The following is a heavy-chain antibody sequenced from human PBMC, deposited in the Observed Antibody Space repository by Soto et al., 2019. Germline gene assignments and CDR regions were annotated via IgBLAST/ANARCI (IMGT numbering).Heavy chain of an antibody. Sequence: GESLKISCQGSGYSFTSNWIGWVRQMPGKGLEWVGIINPADSDIEYSPSFQGQVTISADKSIGTAYLQWSSLKASDTAMYYCARHQRDVASRKIDCWGQGTLVTVS. D-gene: IGHD2-21*01. CDR2: INPADSDI. CDR1: GYSFTSNW. V-gene: IGHV5-51*01. J-gene: IGHJ4*02. CDR3: ARHQRDVASRKIDC.